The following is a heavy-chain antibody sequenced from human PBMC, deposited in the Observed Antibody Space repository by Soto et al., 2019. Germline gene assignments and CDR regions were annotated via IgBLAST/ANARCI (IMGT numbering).Heavy chain of an antibody. V-gene: IGHV4-61*08. J-gene: IGHJ5*02. D-gene: IGHD2-21*02. CDR2: IYYSGST. CDR1: GRSISSGGYS. CDR3: ARDQEPYGGGDCSLGFDP. Sequence: SETLSLTCAVSGRSISSGGYSWSWIRQPPGKGLEWIGYIYYSGSTNYNPSLKSRVTISIDTSKNQFSLKLSSVTAADTAVYYFARDQEPYGGGDCSLGFDPWGQGTLVTRLL.